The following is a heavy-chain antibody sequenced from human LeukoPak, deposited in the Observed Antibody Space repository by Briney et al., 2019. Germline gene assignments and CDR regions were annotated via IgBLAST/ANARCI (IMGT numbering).Heavy chain of an antibody. J-gene: IGHJ4*02. CDR3: ARDSCSSTSCYPRGVDY. CDR2: IYHSGST. D-gene: IGHD2-2*01. CDR1: GGSISSGGYY. Sequence: PSQTLSLTCTVSGGSISSGGYYWSWIRQPPGKGLEWIGYIYHSGSTYYNPSLKSRVTISVDRSKNQFSLKLSSVTAADTAVYYCARDSCSSTSCYPRGVDYWGQGTLVTVSS. V-gene: IGHV4-30-2*01.